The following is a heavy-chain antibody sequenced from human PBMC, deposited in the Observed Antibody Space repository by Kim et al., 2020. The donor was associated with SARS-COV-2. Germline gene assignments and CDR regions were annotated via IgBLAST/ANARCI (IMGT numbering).Heavy chain of an antibody. V-gene: IGHV4-34*01. D-gene: IGHD3-10*01. Sequence: SETLSLTCAVYGGSFSGYYWSWIRQPPGKGLEWIGEINHSGSTNYNPSLKSRVTISVDTSKNQFSLKLSSVTAADTAVYYCARGKLLWFGELLGYYYYGMDVWGQGTTVTVSS. CDR3: ARGKLLWFGELLGYYYYGMDV. J-gene: IGHJ6*02. CDR1: GGSFSGYY. CDR2: INHSGST.